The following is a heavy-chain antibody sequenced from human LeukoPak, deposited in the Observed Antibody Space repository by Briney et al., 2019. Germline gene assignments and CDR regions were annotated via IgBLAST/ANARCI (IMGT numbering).Heavy chain of an antibody. D-gene: IGHD1-26*01. CDR2: IKQDGSEK. J-gene: IGHJ4*02. Sequence: PGGSLRLSCAASGFTFSSYWMSWVRQAPGKGLEWVANIKQDGSEKYYVDSVKGRFTISRDNAKNLLYLQMNSLRAEDTAVYYCAREEVAVGATVMADYWGQGTLVTVSS. V-gene: IGHV3-7*03. CDR1: GFTFSSYW. CDR3: AREEVAVGATVMADY.